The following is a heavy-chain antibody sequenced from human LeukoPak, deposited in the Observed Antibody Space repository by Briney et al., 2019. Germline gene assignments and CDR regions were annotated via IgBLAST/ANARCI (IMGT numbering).Heavy chain of an antibody. V-gene: IGHV3-23*01. CDR2: ISADGGDT. D-gene: IGHD1-26*01. CDR3: ANWQSGSRVFFDY. Sequence: PGGSLRLSCTACGFTFSSYALSWVRQDPGKGLEWVSAISADGGDTYYADSVKGRFTISRDNSKNTLDLHMNSLRAENTAVYYCANWQSGSRVFFDYWGHGTLVTISS. J-gene: IGHJ4*01. CDR1: GFTFSSYA.